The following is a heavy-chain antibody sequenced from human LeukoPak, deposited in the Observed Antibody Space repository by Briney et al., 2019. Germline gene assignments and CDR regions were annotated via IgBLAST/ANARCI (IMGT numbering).Heavy chain of an antibody. D-gene: IGHD5-18*01. J-gene: IGHJ4*02. CDR1: EYTFTDYY. V-gene: IGHV1-2*06. CDR3: ARGGRSGYRYFDY. CDR2: ISPNTGGT. Sequence: ASVKVSCKASEYTFTDYYIHWIRQAPGQGLEWMGRISPNTGGTDHAQEFRDRITMTRDTSISTAYIELSRLISDDTAVYYCARGGRSGYRYFDYWGQGTLVTVSS.